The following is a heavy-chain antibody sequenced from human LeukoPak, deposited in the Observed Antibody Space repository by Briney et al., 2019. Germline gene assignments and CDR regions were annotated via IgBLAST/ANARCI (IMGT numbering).Heavy chain of an antibody. CDR2: IYYSGST. CDR3: ARRYGYSSSSGTFDY. Sequence: SETLSLTCTVSGGSISSSSYYWGWIRQPPGKGLEWIRSIYYSGSTYYNPSLKSRVTISVDTSKNQFSLKLSSVTAADTAVYYCARRYGYSSSSGTFDYWGQGTLVTVSS. V-gene: IGHV4-39*01. J-gene: IGHJ4*02. CDR1: GGSISSSSYY. D-gene: IGHD6-6*01.